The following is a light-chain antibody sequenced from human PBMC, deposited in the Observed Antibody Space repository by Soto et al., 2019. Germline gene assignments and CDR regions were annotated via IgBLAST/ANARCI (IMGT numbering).Light chain of an antibody. V-gene: IGLV2-8*01. CDR2: EVN. CDR3: AVWDDGLDAWM. Sequence: QSVLTQPPSASGSPGQSVTISCTGTSSDVGAYNYVSWYQQHPGEAPRLLIYEVNQRPSGVPDRFSGSKSANTASLTVSGLQPEDEADYYCAVWDDGLDAWMFGGGTKLTVL. CDR1: SSDVGAYNY. J-gene: IGLJ3*02.